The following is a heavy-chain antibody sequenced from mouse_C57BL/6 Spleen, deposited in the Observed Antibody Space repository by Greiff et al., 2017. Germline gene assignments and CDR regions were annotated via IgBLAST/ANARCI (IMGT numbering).Heavy chain of an antibody. D-gene: IGHD2-1*01. CDR3: AKHAGDYYGNCYWYFDV. Sequence: EVQVVESGPELVKPGDSVKISCKASGYSFTGYFMNWVMQSHGKSLEWIGRINPYNGDTFYNQKFKGKATLTVDKSSSTAHMELRSLTSEDSAVYYCAKHAGDYYGNCYWYFDVWGTGTTVTVSS. V-gene: IGHV1-20*01. CDR2: INPYNGDT. J-gene: IGHJ1*03. CDR1: GYSFTGYF.